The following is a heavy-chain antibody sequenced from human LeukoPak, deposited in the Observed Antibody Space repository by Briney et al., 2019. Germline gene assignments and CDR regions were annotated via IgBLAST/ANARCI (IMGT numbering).Heavy chain of an antibody. CDR2: ISSSSSYI. Sequence: KSGGSLRLSCAASGFTFSTYNMNWVRQAPGEGLEWVSSISSSSSYIYYADSVKGRFTISRDNAKNSLYLQMNSLRAEDTAVYYCARVSPNTVTTLQYFDYWGQGTLVTVSS. CDR3: ARVSPNTVTTLQYFDY. V-gene: IGHV3-21*01. J-gene: IGHJ4*02. CDR1: GFTFSTYN. D-gene: IGHD4-17*01.